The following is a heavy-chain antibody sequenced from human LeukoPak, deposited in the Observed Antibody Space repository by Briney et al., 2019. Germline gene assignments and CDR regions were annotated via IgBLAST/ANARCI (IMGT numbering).Heavy chain of an antibody. D-gene: IGHD6-19*01. J-gene: IGHJ4*02. V-gene: IGHV1-2*02. CDR1: GCTFTGYY. Sequence: ASVKVSCKASGCTFTGYYMHWVRQAPGQGLEWMGWINPNSGGTNYAQKFQGRVTMTRDTSISTAYMELSRLRSDDTAVYYCARAVAAVAGTYYFDYWGQGTLVTVSS. CDR2: INPNSGGT. CDR3: ARAVAAVAGTYYFDY.